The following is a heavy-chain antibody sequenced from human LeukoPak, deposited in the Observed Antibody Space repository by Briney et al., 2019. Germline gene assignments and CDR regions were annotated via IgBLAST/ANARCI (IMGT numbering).Heavy chain of an antibody. CDR3: ATGGLMTTLDY. CDR1: GGTFSSYA. Sequence: ASVKVSCKASGGTFSSYAISWVRQAPGQGLEWMGGFDPEDGETIYAQKFQGRVTMTEDTSTDTAYMELSSLRSEDTAVYYCATGGLMTTLDYWGQGTLVTVSS. J-gene: IGHJ4*02. CDR2: FDPEDGET. V-gene: IGHV1-24*01. D-gene: IGHD4-11*01.